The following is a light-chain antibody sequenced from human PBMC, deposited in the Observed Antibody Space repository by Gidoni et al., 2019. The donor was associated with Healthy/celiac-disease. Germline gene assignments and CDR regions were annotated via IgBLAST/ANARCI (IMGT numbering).Light chain of an antibody. CDR3: MQALQTPST. V-gene: IGKV2-28*01. CDR1: QSLLHSNGYNY. CDR2: LGS. J-gene: IGKJ2*01. Sequence: DIVMTQSPLSLPVTHGEPASISCRSSQSLLHSNGYNYLDWYLQKPGQSPQLLIYLGSNRASGVPDRFSGSGSGTDFTLKISRVEAEDVGVYYCMQALQTPSTFGQGTKLEIK.